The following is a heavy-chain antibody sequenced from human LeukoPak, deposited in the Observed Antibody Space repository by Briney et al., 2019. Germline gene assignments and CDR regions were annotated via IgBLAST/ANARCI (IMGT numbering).Heavy chain of an antibody. D-gene: IGHD3-9*01. CDR2: IRNDGDEK. CDR3: AKDDILTGYSLDY. Sequence: GGSLRLSCAAFGFTVNTYGMRWVRQAPDKGLEWVAFIRNDGDEKSYAESVKGRFTISRDTSKNTLYLQMNSLRADDTAVYYCAKDDILTGYSLDYWGQGTLVTVSS. J-gene: IGHJ4*02. V-gene: IGHV3-30*02. CDR1: GFTVNTYG.